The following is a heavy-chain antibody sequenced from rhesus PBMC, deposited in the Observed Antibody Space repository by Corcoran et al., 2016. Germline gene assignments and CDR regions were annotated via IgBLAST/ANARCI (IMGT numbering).Heavy chain of an antibody. CDR2: ISGSGVST. CDR1: GGSISSNY. V-gene: IGHV4-173*01. CDR3: ARYSWNDGRFDV. D-gene: IGHD1-14*01. Sequence: QLQLQESGPGLVKPSETLSLTCAVSGGSISSNYWSWIRQPPGKGLEWIGLISGSGVSTDSNPSLKSRVTSSTDTSKNQFSLKLSSVTAADTAVYYCARYSWNDGRFDVWGPGVLVTVSS. J-gene: IGHJ5-1*01.